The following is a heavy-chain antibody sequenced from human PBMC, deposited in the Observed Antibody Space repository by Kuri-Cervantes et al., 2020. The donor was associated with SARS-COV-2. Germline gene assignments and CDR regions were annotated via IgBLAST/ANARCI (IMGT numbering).Heavy chain of an antibody. CDR3: ARRGGYYFDYGCFDF. D-gene: IGHD2/OR15-2a*01. J-gene: IGHJ4*02. CDR1: GYYFGTYW. Sequence: GGSLRLSCKASGYYFGTYWIGWVRQMPGKGLEWVGTIYPDDSTTRYSPSYQGQVTISADKSATTAYLQWGSLKASDTAMYYCARRGGYYFDYGCFDFWGQGTLVTVSS. CDR2: IYPDDSTT. V-gene: IGHV5-51*01.